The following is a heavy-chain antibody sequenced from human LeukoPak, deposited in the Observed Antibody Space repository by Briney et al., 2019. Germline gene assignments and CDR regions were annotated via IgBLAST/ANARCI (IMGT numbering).Heavy chain of an antibody. CDR2: MNPNSGNT. Sequence: ASVKVSCKASGYTFTSYDINWVRQATGQGLEWMGWMNPNSGNTGYAQKFLGRVTMTRNTSISTAFMELSSLRSEDTAVYYCARGLAGSQITIFGVVTYNWFDPWGQGTLVTVSS. D-gene: IGHD3-3*01. CDR1: GYTFTSYD. V-gene: IGHV1-8*01. CDR3: ARGLAGSQITIFGVVTYNWFDP. J-gene: IGHJ5*02.